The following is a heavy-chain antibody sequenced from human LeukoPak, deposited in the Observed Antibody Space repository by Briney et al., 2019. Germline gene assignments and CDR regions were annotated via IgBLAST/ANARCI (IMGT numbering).Heavy chain of an antibody. CDR2: IWYDGSNK. D-gene: IGHD4-23*01. CDR3: ARDSGVVTPGNWFDP. CDR1: GFTFSSYG. J-gene: IGHJ5*02. Sequence: QAGGSLRLSCAASGFTFSSYGMHWVRQAPGKGLEWVAVIWYDGSNKYYADSVKGRFTISRDNSKNTLYLQMNSLRAEDTAVYYCARDSGVVTPGNWFDPWGQGTLVTVSS. V-gene: IGHV3-33*01.